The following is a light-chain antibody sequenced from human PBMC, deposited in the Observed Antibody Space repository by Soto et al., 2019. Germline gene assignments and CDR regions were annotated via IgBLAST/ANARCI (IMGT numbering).Light chain of an antibody. J-gene: IGLJ2*01. V-gene: IGLV2-23*02. CDR2: EVD. CDR3: CSYAGSTTFVV. Sequence: QSVLTQPASVSWSPGQSITISCTGTSSDVGSYNLISWYQQHPGKAPKLIIYEVDKWPSGVSNRFSGSKSGNTASLTISGLQAEDEADYYCCSYAGSTTFVVFGGGTKLTVL. CDR1: SSDVGSYNL.